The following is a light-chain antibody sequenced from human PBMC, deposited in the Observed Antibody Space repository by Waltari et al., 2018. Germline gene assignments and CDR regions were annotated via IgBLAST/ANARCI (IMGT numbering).Light chain of an antibody. J-gene: IGKJ4*01. CDR3: QQFGNSVVT. CDR2: ATS. Sequence: EAVLTQSPGTLSLSPGERVTLSCRASQSVSSSYLARYQQKPGQAPRLLIYATSTRATGIPDRVSGSGSGTDFTLTISRLEPEDFAVYYCQQFGNSVVTFGGGAKVEIK. CDR1: QSVSSSY. V-gene: IGKV3-20*01.